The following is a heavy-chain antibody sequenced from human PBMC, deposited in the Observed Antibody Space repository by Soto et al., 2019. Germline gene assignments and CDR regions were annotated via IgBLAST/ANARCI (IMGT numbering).Heavy chain of an antibody. CDR2: MNPNSGDT. CDR3: ARGRNSGYDRRAFDI. D-gene: IGHD5-12*01. V-gene: IGHV1-8*01. Sequence: GSSVKVSCKASGYTFTSYDINWVRQATGQGLEWMGWMNPNSGDTGYAQKFQGRVTMTRNTSISTAYMELSSLRSEDTAVYYCARGRNSGYDRRAFDIWGQGTMVTVSS. J-gene: IGHJ3*02. CDR1: GYTFTSYD.